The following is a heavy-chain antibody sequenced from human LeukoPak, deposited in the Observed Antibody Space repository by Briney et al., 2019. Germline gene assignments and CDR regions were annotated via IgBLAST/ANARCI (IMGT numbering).Heavy chain of an antibody. J-gene: IGHJ6*03. CDR3: ASEGYNWNDSRFYYYYYMDV. CDR1: GFTFSSYS. V-gene: IGHV3-48*02. D-gene: IGHD1-20*01. Sequence: GGSLRLSCAASGFTFSSYSMNWVRQAPGKGLEWVSYISSSSSTIYYADSVKGRFTISRDNAKNSLYLQMNSLRDEDTAVYYCASEGYNWNDSRFYYYYYMDVWGKGTTVTVSS. CDR2: ISSSSSTI.